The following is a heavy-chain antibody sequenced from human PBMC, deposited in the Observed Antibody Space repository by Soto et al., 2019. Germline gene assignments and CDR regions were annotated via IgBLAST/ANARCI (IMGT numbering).Heavy chain of an antibody. CDR2: ISYDGSNK. J-gene: IGHJ4*02. D-gene: IGHD2-8*01. Sequence: QVQLVESGGGVVQPGRSLRLSCAASGFTFSSYAMHWVRQAPGKGLEWVAVISYDGSNKYYADSVKGRFTISRDNSKNPQYLQMNSLRAEDTAVYYCARDRQWLQGPPNDYWGQGTLVTVSS. CDR1: GFTFSSYA. CDR3: ARDRQWLQGPPNDY. V-gene: IGHV3-30-3*01.